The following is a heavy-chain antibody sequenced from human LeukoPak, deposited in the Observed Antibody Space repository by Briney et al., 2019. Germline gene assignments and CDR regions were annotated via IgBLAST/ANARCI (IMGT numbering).Heavy chain of an antibody. J-gene: IGHJ3*02. CDR3: ARVEAVAGTDDAFDI. D-gene: IGHD6-19*01. Sequence: GGSLRLSCAASGFTFSAYWMHWVRQVPGKGLVWVSRINNDGTATFFADSVKGRFTISRDNAKNTLYLQMNSLRAEDTAVYYCARVEAVAGTDDAFDIWGQGTMVTVSS. CDR1: GFTFSAYW. CDR2: INNDGTAT. V-gene: IGHV3-74*01.